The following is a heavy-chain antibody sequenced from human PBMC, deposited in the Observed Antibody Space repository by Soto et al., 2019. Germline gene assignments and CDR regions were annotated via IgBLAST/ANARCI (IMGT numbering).Heavy chain of an antibody. V-gene: IGHV4-31*03. CDR3: ARVLGKYYDFWSGPQIATLFDY. J-gene: IGHJ4*02. CDR2: IYYSGST. CDR1: GGSISSGGYY. D-gene: IGHD3-3*01. Sequence: QVQLQESGPGLVKPSQTLSLTCTVSGGSISSGGYYWSWIRQHPGKGLEWIGYIYYSGSTYYNPSLTSRVTISVDTSKNQFSLKLSSVTAADTAVYYCARVLGKYYDFWSGPQIATLFDYWGQGTLVTVSS.